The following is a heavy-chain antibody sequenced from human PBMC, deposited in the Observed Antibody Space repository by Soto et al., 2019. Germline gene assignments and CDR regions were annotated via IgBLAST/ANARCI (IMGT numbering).Heavy chain of an antibody. CDR3: TILAPGFDP. CDR2: IRSKANSYAT. Sequence: LRLSCAASGFTFSGSALHWVRQASGNGLEWVGRIRSKANSYATAYAASVKGRFTISRDDSKNTAYLQMNSLKTEDTAVYYCTILAPGFDPWGQGTLVTVSS. V-gene: IGHV3-73*01. CDR1: GFTFSGSA. J-gene: IGHJ5*02.